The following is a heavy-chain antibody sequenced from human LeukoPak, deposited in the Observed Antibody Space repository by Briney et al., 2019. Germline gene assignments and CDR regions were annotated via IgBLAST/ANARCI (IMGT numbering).Heavy chain of an antibody. CDR2: ISSSSSYI. CDR1: GFTVSSNY. Sequence: GGSLRLSCAASGFTVSSNYMSWVRQAPGKGLEWVSSISSSSSYIYYADSVKGRFTISRDNAKNSLYLQMNSLRAEDTAVYYCARVGFQGGDWGQGTLVTVSS. D-gene: IGHD1-26*01. J-gene: IGHJ4*02. CDR3: ARVGFQGGD. V-gene: IGHV3-21*01.